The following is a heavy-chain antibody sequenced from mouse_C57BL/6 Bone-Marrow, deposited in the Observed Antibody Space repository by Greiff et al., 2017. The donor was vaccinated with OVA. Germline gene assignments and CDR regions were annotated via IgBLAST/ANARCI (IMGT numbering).Heavy chain of an antibody. CDR1: GYAFTNYL. V-gene: IGHV1-54*01. Sequence: QVQLQQSGAELVRPGTSVKVSCKASGYAFTNYLIEWVKQRPGQGLEWIGVINPGSGGTNYNEKFKGKATLTADKSSSTAYMQLSSLTSEDSAVYFCARGGYFWFADWGQGTLVTVSA. CDR2: INPGSGGT. D-gene: IGHD2-3*01. J-gene: IGHJ3*01. CDR3: ARGGYFWFAD.